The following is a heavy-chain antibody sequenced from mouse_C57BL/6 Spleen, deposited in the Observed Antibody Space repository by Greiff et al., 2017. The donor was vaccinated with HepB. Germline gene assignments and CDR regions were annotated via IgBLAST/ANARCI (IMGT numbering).Heavy chain of an antibody. D-gene: IGHD1-1*01. V-gene: IGHV1-64*01. CDR3: ARYNYGIPYYFDY. CDR1: GYTFTSYW. J-gene: IGHJ2*01. CDR2: IHPNSGST. Sequence: QVQLQQPGAELVKPGASVKLSCKASGYTFTSYWMHWVKQRPGQGLEWIGMIHPNSGSTNYNEKFKSKATLTVDKSSSTAYMKLSSLTSEDSAVYYCARYNYGIPYYFDYWGQGTTLTVSS.